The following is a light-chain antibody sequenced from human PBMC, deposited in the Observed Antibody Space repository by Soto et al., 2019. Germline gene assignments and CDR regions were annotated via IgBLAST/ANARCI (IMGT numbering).Light chain of an antibody. CDR1: SSDVGGNKY. J-gene: IGLJ2*01. Sequence: QSALTQPPSASGALGQSITLSCTGTSSDVGGNKYVSWYQQHPGKAPQLMIYDVTKRPSGVPDRFSGSKSGNTASRTVSGLQAEDKADYYCSSYAGKVSFGGGTTLTVL. CDR3: SSYAGKVS. V-gene: IGLV2-8*01. CDR2: DVT.